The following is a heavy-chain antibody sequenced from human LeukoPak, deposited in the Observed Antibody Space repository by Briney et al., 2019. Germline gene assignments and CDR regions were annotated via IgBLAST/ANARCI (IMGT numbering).Heavy chain of an antibody. Sequence: GRSLRLSCAASGFTFRTYGMHWVRQAPGKGLEWVAVIWYDGSNKNYADSVKGRFTISRDNSKNTLDLQMNSLRAEDTAVYYCAAQYSGYVRLDYWGQGTLVTVSS. CDR3: AAQYSGYVRLDY. D-gene: IGHD5-12*01. V-gene: IGHV3-33*01. CDR1: GFTFRTYG. CDR2: IWYDGSNK. J-gene: IGHJ4*02.